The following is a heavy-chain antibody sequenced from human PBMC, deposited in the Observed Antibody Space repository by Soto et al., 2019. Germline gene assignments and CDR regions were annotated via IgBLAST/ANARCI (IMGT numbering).Heavy chain of an antibody. CDR3: ARMDYGDYYFDY. D-gene: IGHD4-17*01. CDR1: GFTFSSYA. CDR2: ISYDGSNK. J-gene: IGHJ4*02. Sequence: GGSLRLSCAASGFTFSSYAMHWVRQAPGKGLEWVAVISYDGSNKYYADSVKGRFTISRDNSKNALYLQMNSLRAEDTAVFYCARMDYGDYYFDYWGQGTLVTVSS. V-gene: IGHV3-30-3*01.